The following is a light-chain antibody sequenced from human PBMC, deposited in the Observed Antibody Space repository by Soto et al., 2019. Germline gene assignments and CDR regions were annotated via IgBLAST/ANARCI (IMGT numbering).Light chain of an antibody. CDR2: RAS. Sequence: DIQMTQSPSTLSASVGDRVTITCRASQSVSNWLAWYQQKPGKAPNLLIYRASNLESGVPSRFSGSGSGASITPIISRLEPDDLASYYCQQYNRYSGTFGQGTKVEIK. CDR3: QQYNRYSGT. J-gene: IGKJ1*01. V-gene: IGKV1-5*03. CDR1: QSVSNW.